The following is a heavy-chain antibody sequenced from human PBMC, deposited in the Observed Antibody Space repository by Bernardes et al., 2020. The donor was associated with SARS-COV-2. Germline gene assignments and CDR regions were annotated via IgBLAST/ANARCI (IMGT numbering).Heavy chain of an antibody. CDR3: AREDSAYNYVWGSYRYGGWFDP. V-gene: IGHV3-21*01. J-gene: IGHJ5*02. CDR2: ISSSISYT. CDR1: GLTFTSYS. Sequence: GGSLRLSCAASGLTFTSYSINWVRQAPGNGLEWVSSISSSISYTFYAGSVKGRFTIYRDNPKNSLYLKMNSLRAEDTAVYYCAREDSAYNYVWGSYRYGGWFDPWGQGTLVTVSS. D-gene: IGHD3-16*02.